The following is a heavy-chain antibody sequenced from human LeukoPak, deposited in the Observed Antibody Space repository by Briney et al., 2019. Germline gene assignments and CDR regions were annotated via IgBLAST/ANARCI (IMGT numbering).Heavy chain of an antibody. V-gene: IGHV3-7*01. CDR1: GFTFNSYA. Sequence: PGGSLRLSCAASGFTFNSYAMTWVRQAPGKGREGWPNINKNEIKKYYVDSVRGRFTISRDNAKNSLYLQMNSLRAEDTAVYYCARDCLDYDFWSGYYYYYGMDVWGQGTTVTVSS. D-gene: IGHD3-3*01. CDR2: INKNEIKK. CDR3: ARDCLDYDFWSGYYYYYGMDV. J-gene: IGHJ6*02.